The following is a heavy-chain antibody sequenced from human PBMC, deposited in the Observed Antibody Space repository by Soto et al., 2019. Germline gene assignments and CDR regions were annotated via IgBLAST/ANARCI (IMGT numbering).Heavy chain of an antibody. CDR2: IKQDGSEK. Sequence: GSLRLSCAASGFTFSSYRMSRVRQAPGKGLAWVANIKQDGSEKYYVDSVKGRFTISRDNAKNSLYLQMNSLRAEDTAVYYCASTPYAARYYYYYGMDVWGQGTTVTVSS. J-gene: IGHJ6*02. CDR1: GFTFSSYR. D-gene: IGHD2-8*01. V-gene: IGHV3-7*01. CDR3: ASTPYAARYYYYYGMDV.